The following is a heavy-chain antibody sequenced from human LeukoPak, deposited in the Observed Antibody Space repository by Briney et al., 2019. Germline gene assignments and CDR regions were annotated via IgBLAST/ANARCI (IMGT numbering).Heavy chain of an antibody. V-gene: IGHV3-23*01. Sequence: GGSLRLSRAVSGFTYSSYAMSWVRQAPGKGLEWVSSISGSGGSTYYADSVKGRFTISRDNSKNTLYLQMNSLRAEDTAVYYCAKGGLGCSSTSCFDSWGQGTLVTVSS. CDR3: AKGGLGCSSTSCFDS. CDR2: ISGSGGST. J-gene: IGHJ4*02. CDR1: GFTYSSYA. D-gene: IGHD2-2*01.